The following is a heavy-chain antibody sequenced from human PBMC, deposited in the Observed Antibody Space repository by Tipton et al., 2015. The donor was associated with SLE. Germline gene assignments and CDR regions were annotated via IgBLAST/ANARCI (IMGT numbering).Heavy chain of an antibody. D-gene: IGHD3-3*01. V-gene: IGHV3-53*01. J-gene: IGHJ4*02. CDR1: GFNVNSNY. CDR2: INVGAIT. Sequence: GSLRLSCVATGFNVNSNYITWVRQAPGKGLEWVSLINVGAITYYADFVKGRSTISRDDSKNTVDLHIRSLRVEDTAVYYCAKVTIFGVAIVWGQGTLVTVSS. CDR3: AKVTIFGVAIV.